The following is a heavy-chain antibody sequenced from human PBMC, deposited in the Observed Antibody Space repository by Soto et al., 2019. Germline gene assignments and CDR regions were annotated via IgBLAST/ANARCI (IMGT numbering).Heavy chain of an antibody. D-gene: IGHD5-12*01. CDR1: GYTFTSYD. CDR2: MNPNSGNT. J-gene: IGHJ4*02. V-gene: IGHV1-8*01. Sequence: QVQLVQSGAEVKKPGASVKVSCKASGYTFTSYDINWVRQATGQGLEWMGWMNPNSGNTGYAQKFQGRVTMTRNTSISTAYMELSSLRSEDTAVYYCARGPLDSGYDLFWPREDDYWGQGTLVTVSS. CDR3: ARGPLDSGYDLFWPREDDY.